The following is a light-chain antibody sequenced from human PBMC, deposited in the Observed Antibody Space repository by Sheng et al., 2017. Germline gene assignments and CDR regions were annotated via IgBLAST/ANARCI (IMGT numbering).Light chain of an antibody. V-gene: IGKV1-27*01. CDR3: QKYDGPPFT. CDR1: QGISSY. Sequence: DIQMTQSPSSLSASVGDRVSITCRASQGISSYLAWYQQKPGKVPKLLIYGASTLQSGVPSRFSGSGSGTEFTLTISSLQSEDVASYYCQKYDGPPFTFG. J-gene: IGKJ3*01. CDR2: GAS.